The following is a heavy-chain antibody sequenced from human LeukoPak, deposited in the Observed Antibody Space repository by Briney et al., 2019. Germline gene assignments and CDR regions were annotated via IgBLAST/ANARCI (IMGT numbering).Heavy chain of an antibody. CDR3: AKDKSGYLYFDY. D-gene: IGHD5-12*01. CDR1: GFTFDDYA. CDR2: ISWNSGSI. Sequence: GRSLRLSFAASGFTFDDYAMHWVRQAPGKGLEWVSGISWNSGSIGYADSVKGRFTISRDNAKNSLYLQMNSLRAEDTALYYCAKDKSGYLYFDYWGQGTLVTVSS. J-gene: IGHJ4*02. V-gene: IGHV3-9*01.